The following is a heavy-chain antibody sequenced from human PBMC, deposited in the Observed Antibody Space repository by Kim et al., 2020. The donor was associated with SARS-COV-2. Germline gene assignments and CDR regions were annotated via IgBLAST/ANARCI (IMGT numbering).Heavy chain of an antibody. CDR3: AKDPDSGYDWDYYYGMDV. Sequence: GGSLRLSCAASGFTFSSYAMSWVRQAPGKGLEWVSVISGSGGRTYYADSVKGRFTISRDNSKNTLYLQMNSLRAEDTAVYYCAKDPDSGYDWDYYYGMDVWGQGTTVTVSS. CDR2: ISGSGGRT. D-gene: IGHD5-12*01. V-gene: IGHV3-23*01. CDR1: GFTFSSYA. J-gene: IGHJ6*02.